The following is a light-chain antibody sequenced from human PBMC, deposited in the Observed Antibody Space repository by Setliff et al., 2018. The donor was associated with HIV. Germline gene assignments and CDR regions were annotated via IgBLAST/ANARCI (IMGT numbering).Light chain of an antibody. V-gene: IGLV2-14*03. CDR3: SSYTSTSTLV. CDR2: DVS. J-gene: IGLJ3*02. Sequence: QSALTQPASVSGSPGQSITVSCTGTSGDVGGYNYVSWYQQHPGKAPKLMIYDVSERPSGVSIRFSGSKSGNTASLTISGLLAEDEADYYCSSYTSTSTLVFGGGTKGTVL. CDR1: SGDVGGYNY.